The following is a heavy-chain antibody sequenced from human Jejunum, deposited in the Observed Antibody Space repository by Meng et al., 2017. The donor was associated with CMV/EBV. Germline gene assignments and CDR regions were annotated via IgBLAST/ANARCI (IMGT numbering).Heavy chain of an antibody. Sequence: GFTLSSYAMHGVRQTTGKGLEWVSVIGTGGDSYYPDSVKGRFTISRQDFKNSLYLQMNSLRAEDSAVYFCARAPHTSYYYFGMDVWGQGTTVTVSS. CDR2: IGTGGDS. V-gene: IGHV3-13*01. CDR3: ARAPHTSYYYFGMDV. D-gene: IGHD2-2*01. J-gene: IGHJ6*02. CDR1: GFTLSSYA.